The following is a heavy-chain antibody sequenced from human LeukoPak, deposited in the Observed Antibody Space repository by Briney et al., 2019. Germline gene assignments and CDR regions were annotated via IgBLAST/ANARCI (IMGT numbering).Heavy chain of an antibody. J-gene: IGHJ4*02. CDR2: IYSGGSK. CDR1: GFTVSSNY. V-gene: IGHV3-66*01. CDR3: ERDGGYSSGWYGPDY. Sequence: GGSLRLSCAASGFTVSSNYMSWVRPAPGKGLGWVSVIYSGGSKYFADSVRGGLTIPRENSKNTLYRQMNSLEAEAPAVNSFERDGGYSSGWYGPDYWGQGTLVTVSS. D-gene: IGHD6-19*01.